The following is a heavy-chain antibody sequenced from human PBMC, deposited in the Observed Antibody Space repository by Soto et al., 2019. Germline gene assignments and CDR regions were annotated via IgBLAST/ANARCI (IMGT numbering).Heavy chain of an antibody. V-gene: IGHV3-13*01. D-gene: IGHD3-16*01. CDR3: ARAPYNSYYMDV. Sequence: GGSLRLSCAASGFTFSSYDMHWVCQATGKGLEWVSAIGTAGDTYYPGSVKGRFTISRENAKNSLYLQMNSLRAGDTAVYYCARAPYNSYYMDVWGKGTTVTVSS. CDR1: GFTFSSYD. CDR2: IGTAGDT. J-gene: IGHJ6*03.